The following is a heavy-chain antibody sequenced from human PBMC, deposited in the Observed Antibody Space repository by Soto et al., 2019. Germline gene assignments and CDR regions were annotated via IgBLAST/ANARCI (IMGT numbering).Heavy chain of an antibody. D-gene: IGHD2-2*01. Sequence: GGSLRLSCAASGFTFSSYTMDWVRQAPGKGLEWVSSISGSSTYIYYADSVKGRFTISRDNAKNSLYLDMTSLRAEDTAMYYCARDKDTVVVPQFDPWGQGTLVTVSS. J-gene: IGHJ5*02. CDR1: GFTFSSYT. CDR2: ISGSSTYI. CDR3: ARDKDTVVVPQFDP. V-gene: IGHV3-21*01.